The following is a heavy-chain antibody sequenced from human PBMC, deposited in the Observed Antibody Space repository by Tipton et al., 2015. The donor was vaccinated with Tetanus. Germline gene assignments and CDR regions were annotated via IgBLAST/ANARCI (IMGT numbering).Heavy chain of an antibody. V-gene: IGHV4-59*01. CDR1: GSSMSSYY. J-gene: IGHJ4*02. CDR3: ARANYASSKKGPFDS. Sequence: TLTLTCSVSGSSMSSYYWSWIRQTPGKRLEWIGYITYSARTKYNPSLTSRVTLSLEASKNEFSLRLSSVTAADTAVYHCARANYASSKKGPFDSWGQGSLVIVSS. D-gene: IGHD1-7*01. CDR2: ITYSART.